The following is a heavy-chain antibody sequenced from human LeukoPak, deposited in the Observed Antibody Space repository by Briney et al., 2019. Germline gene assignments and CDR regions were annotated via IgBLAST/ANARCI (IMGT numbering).Heavy chain of an antibody. Sequence: PSETLSLTCTVSGGSINIYYWSWIRQPAGKGLEWIGRIYDSVKASYNPSLKSRVTMSVDTSKNQFSLRLSSVTAAGTAVYYCATSANSGWSYFGNWGQGTLVTVSS. D-gene: IGHD6-19*01. J-gene: IGHJ4*02. CDR3: ATSANSGWSYFGN. V-gene: IGHV4-4*07. CDR2: IYDSVKA. CDR1: GGSINIYY.